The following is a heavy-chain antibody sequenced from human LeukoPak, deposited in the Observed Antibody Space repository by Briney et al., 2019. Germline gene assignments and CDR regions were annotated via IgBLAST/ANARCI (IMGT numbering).Heavy chain of an antibody. J-gene: IGHJ4*02. V-gene: IGHV1-24*01. CDR3: ATDYYGSGLEKYYFDY. CDR2: FDPEDGET. CDR1: GYTLTELS. D-gene: IGHD3-10*01. Sequence: ASVKVSCKVSGYTLTELSMHWVRQAPGHGLEWMGGFDPEDGETIYAQKFQGRVTMTEDTSTDTAYMELSSLRSEDTAVYYCATDYYGSGLEKYYFDYWGQGTLVTVSS.